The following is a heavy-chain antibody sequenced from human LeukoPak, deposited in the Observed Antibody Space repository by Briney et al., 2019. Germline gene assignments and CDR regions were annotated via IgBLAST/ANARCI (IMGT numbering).Heavy chain of an antibody. CDR2: ISGSGGST. D-gene: IGHD3-22*01. CDR1: GFTFDTYA. V-gene: IGHV3-23*01. Sequence: GGSLRLSCAASGFTFDTYAMTWVRQAPGKGLEWVSAISGSGGSTYYAHPVKGRFTISRDNSRNTLYLQMNSLRAEDTAVYYCAKRAYTRYYDSSGYYYFDYWGQGTLVTVSS. CDR3: AKRAYTRYYDSSGYYYFDY. J-gene: IGHJ4*02.